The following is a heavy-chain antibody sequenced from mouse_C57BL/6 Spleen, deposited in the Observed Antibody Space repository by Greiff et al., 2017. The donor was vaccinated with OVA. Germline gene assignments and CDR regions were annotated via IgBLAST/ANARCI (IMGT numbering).Heavy chain of an antibody. Sequence: EVQVVESEGGLVQPGSSMKLSCTASGFTFSDYYMAWVRQVPEKGLEWVANINYDGSSTYYLDSLKSRFIISRDNAKNILYLQMSSLKSEDTATYYCARDRAGGYFDVWGTGTTVTVSS. CDR1: GFTFSDYY. D-gene: IGHD3-1*01. J-gene: IGHJ1*03. CDR3: ARDRAGGYFDV. CDR2: INYDGSST. V-gene: IGHV5-16*01.